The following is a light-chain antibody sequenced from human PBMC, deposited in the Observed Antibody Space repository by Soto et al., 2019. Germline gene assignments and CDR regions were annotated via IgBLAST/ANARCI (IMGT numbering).Light chain of an antibody. CDR2: ASA. CDR3: QKYGSAPVT. J-gene: IGKJ5*01. V-gene: IGKV1-27*01. Sequence: DIPMTQSPSSLSASVGDRVTITCRASQDISNYLAWYQQKPGKVPKLLIYASAALQSGVPSRFSGSGSGTDFTLTISSLQPEDVATYFCQKYGSAPVTFGQGTRLEIK. CDR1: QDISNY.